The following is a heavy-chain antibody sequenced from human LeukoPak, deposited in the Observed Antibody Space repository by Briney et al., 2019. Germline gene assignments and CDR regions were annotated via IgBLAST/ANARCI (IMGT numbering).Heavy chain of an antibody. D-gene: IGHD3-10*01. Sequence: ASVKVSCKASGYTFTGYYMHWVRQAPGQGLEWMGRINPNSGGTNYAQKFQGRVTMTRDTSISTAYMELSRLRSDDTAVYYRARALNRYHYYGSGSYEDYWGQGTLVTVSS. V-gene: IGHV1-2*06. CDR1: GYTFTGYY. CDR3: ARALNRYHYYGSGSYEDY. J-gene: IGHJ4*02. CDR2: INPNSGGT.